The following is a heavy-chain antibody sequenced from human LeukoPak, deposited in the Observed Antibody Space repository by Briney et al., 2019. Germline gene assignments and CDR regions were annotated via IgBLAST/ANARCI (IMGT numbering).Heavy chain of an antibody. J-gene: IGHJ4*02. Sequence: GGSLRLSCVASGLDISYHYVGWVRQAPGKGLEWVSVIHTGGTTHYAESVKGRFTVSKDTSNNTVFLQMNSLRVEDTAVYYCARVWFGYFFQWGQGALVTVSS. CDR2: IHTGGTT. D-gene: IGHD3-10*01. V-gene: IGHV3-53*01. CDR1: GLDISYHY. CDR3: ARVWFGYFFQ.